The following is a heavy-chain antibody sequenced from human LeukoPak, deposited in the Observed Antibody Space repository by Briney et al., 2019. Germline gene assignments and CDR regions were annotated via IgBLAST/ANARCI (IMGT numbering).Heavy chain of an antibody. CDR3: ARGARGSSYAFDI. Sequence: SETLSLTCTVSGGSVGSYYWTWIRQPAGKPMEWLGRISGTGTTNYNPSLKSRLTMSVDTSKNQFSLRLTSVTAADTAVYYCARGARGSSYAFDIWGQGSRVIVSS. CDR2: ISGTGTT. D-gene: IGHD2-2*01. J-gene: IGHJ3*02. V-gene: IGHV4-4*07. CDR1: GGSVGSYY.